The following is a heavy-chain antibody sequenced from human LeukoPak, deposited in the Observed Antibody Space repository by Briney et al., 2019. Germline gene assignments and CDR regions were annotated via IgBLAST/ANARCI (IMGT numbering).Heavy chain of an antibody. Sequence: SETLSLTCKVSGYPIGLDYYWVWIRQAPGRGLQWIGGFHRGRIQYNSALKSRVTISIDSSKNQFSLRMWPVTAADTAFYFCARAPSSYESGNGYPNLGWFDHWGQGALVTVYS. CDR1: GYPIGLDYY. J-gene: IGHJ5*02. CDR2: FHRGRI. D-gene: IGHD5-24*01. V-gene: IGHV4-38-2*02. CDR3: ARAPSSYESGNGYPNLGWFDH.